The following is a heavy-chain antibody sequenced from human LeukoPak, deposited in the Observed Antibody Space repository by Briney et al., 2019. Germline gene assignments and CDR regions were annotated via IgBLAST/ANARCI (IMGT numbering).Heavy chain of an antibody. J-gene: IGHJ2*01. V-gene: IGHV1-46*01. Sequence: ASVKVSCKASGYTFTSYYMHWVRQAPGQGLEWMGIINPSGGSTSYAQKFQGRVTMTRDMSTSTVYMELSGLRSEDTAVYYCARNIAARPGYWYFDLWGRGTLVTVSS. CDR1: GYTFTSYY. D-gene: IGHD6-6*01. CDR2: INPSGGST. CDR3: ARNIAARPGYWYFDL.